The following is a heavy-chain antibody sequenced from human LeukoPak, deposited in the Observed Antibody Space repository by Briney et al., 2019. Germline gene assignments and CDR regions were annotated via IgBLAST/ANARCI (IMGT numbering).Heavy chain of an antibody. CDR1: GFTFSNYW. Sequence: GGSLRLSCAASGFTFSNYWMSWVRQAPGKGLERVANINQQGSENYYVDSVRGRFTISRDNAQNSVFLQMNSLRAEDTAVYYCARATYYDSSGYWGYYFDYWGQGTLVTVSS. D-gene: IGHD3-22*01. V-gene: IGHV3-7*01. CDR3: ARATYYDSSGYWGYYFDY. CDR2: INQQGSEN. J-gene: IGHJ4*02.